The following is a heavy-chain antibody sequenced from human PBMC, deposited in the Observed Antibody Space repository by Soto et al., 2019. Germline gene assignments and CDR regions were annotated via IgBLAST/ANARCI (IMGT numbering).Heavy chain of an antibody. CDR2: ISGGGNDR. D-gene: IGHD5-12*01. J-gene: IGHJ4*02. V-gene: IGHV3-23*01. Sequence: VQLLESGGSTVQPGGSLTLSCAASGFPFSSYAMSWVRQTPEKGLEGVAGISGGGNDRYYADFVQGRFTFSIDNSRNFLYLQLNTLRAEDTAXXXXARSLFMVAPDNEPFDYWGQGTL. CDR3: ARSLFMVAPDNEPFDY. CDR1: GFPFSSYA.